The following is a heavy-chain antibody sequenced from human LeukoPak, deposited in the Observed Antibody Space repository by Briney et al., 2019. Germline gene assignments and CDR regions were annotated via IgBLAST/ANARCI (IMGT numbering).Heavy chain of an antibody. J-gene: IGHJ4*02. CDR3: AREGPITIFGVVRSLFYFDY. CDR1: GGSFSGYY. CDR2: INHSGST. D-gene: IGHD3-3*01. Sequence: PSETLSLTCAVYGGSFSGYYWSWIRQPPGKGLEWIGEINHSGSTNYNPPLKSRVTISVDTSKNQFSLKLSSVTAADTAVYYCAREGPITIFGVVRSLFYFDYWGQGTLVTVSS. V-gene: IGHV4-34*01.